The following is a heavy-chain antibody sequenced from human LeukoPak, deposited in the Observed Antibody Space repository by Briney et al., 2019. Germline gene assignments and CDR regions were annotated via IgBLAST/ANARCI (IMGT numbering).Heavy chain of an antibody. Sequence: GGSLRLSCAAPSSIVNSHTMNGVRQAPGKGLEWVSSISRGSSDIKYADSVRGRFIISRDNAKNSLFLQLNSLRDEDMGFYYCAREYDSKGRFDWWGQGTLVTVSS. CDR2: ISRGSSDI. J-gene: IGHJ4*02. CDR1: SSIVNSHT. CDR3: AREYDSKGRFDW. V-gene: IGHV3-21*01. D-gene: IGHD3-22*01.